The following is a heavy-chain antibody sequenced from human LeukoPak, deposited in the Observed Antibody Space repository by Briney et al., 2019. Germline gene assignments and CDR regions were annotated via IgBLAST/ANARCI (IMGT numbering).Heavy chain of an antibody. D-gene: IGHD6-6*01. Sequence: GGSLRLSCAASGCPFSSYWMSWVRQAPGKGLEWVANIKQDGSENHYVDSVKGRFTISRDNAKSSLYLQMNSLRAEDTAVYYCARDRLAPHSWGQGTLVTVSS. CDR3: ARDRLAPHS. CDR1: GCPFSSYW. J-gene: IGHJ4*02. CDR2: IKQDGSEN. V-gene: IGHV3-7*01.